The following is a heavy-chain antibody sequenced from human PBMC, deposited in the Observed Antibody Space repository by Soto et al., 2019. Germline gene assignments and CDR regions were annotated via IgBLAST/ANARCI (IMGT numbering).Heavy chain of an antibody. D-gene: IGHD3-9*01. CDR3: ARGGLLRYFDWLLPFDY. CDR2: IYYSGST. V-gene: IGHV4-59*12. J-gene: IGHJ4*02. CDR1: GGSISSYY. Sequence: SETLSLTCTVSGGSISSYYWSWIRQPPWKGLEWIGYIYYSGSTNYNPSLKSRVTISVDTSKNQFSLKLSSVTAADTAVYYCARGGLLRYFDWLLPFDYWGQGTLVTVSS.